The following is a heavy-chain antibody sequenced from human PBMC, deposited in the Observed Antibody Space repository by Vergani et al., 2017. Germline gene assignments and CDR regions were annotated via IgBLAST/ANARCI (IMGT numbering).Heavy chain of an antibody. Sequence: QVQLVESGGGLVKPGGSLRLSCSASGFTFSDYYMTWIRQAPGKGLEWISYISGSGHTKYYADSVKGRFAISRDYTKNSLYLQMNNLRVEDTAVYYCARDFLPGTLLLLAYWGQGTLISVSS. CDR3: ARDFLPGTLLLLAY. V-gene: IGHV3-11*04. CDR2: ISGSGHTK. D-gene: IGHD1-7*01. CDR1: GFTFSDYY. J-gene: IGHJ4*02.